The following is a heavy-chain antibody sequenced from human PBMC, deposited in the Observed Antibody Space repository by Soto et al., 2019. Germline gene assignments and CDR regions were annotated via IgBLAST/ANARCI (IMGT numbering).Heavy chain of an antibody. D-gene: IGHD4-17*01. V-gene: IGHV3-48*03. Sequence: GGSLRLSCAASGFTFSSYEMNWVRQAPGKGLEWVSYISSSGSSIYYADSVKGRFTISRDNAKNSLYLQMNSLRAEDTAVYYCARDLGKSYGDRERRDFDYWGQGTMVTVSS. J-gene: IGHJ4*02. CDR1: GFTFSSYE. CDR3: ARDLGKSYGDRERRDFDY. CDR2: ISSSGSSI.